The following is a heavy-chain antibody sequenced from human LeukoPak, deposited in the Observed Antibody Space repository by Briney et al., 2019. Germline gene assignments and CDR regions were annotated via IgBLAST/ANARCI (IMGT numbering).Heavy chain of an antibody. J-gene: IGHJ4*02. V-gene: IGHV4-4*02. CDR1: GGSISSSNW. CDR3: ARRLSGWTRGFDY. D-gene: IGHD6-19*01. CDR2: IYHSGNT. Sequence: PSGTLYLTCAVSGGSISSSNWWSWVRQTPGKGLEWIGEIYHSGNTNYNPSLKSRVTISIDNSKVQFSLKLSSVTAADTAIYYCARRLSGWTRGFDYWGRGTLVTVSS.